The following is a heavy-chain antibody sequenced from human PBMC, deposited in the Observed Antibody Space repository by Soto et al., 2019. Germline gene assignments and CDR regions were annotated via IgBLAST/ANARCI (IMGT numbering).Heavy chain of an antibody. CDR2: IIGSGTTI. D-gene: IGHD1-26*01. CDR1: GFTFSIYA. CDR3: AKDVRPDGFWDLDY. V-gene: IGHV3-23*01. Sequence: PGGSLRLSCAASGFTFSIYAMNWVRQVPGRGLEWVSGIIGSGTTIEYADSVKGRFTISRDNSKNILFLQMNSLRAEDTGIYYCAKDVRPDGFWDLDYWGQGTPVTVSS. J-gene: IGHJ4*02.